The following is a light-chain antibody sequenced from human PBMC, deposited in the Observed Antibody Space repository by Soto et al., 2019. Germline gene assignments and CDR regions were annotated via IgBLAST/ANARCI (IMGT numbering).Light chain of an antibody. V-gene: IGKV3-15*01. J-gene: IGKJ4*02. Sequence: EIVMTQSPATLSVSPGERATLSCRASQSVSSNFAWYQQKPGQAPRLLIYGASTRATGIPARFTGSGSGTQFTLTISSLQSEDLALYYCQQYDNWPRTFGEGTKVEIK. CDR2: GAS. CDR1: QSVSSN. CDR3: QQYDNWPRT.